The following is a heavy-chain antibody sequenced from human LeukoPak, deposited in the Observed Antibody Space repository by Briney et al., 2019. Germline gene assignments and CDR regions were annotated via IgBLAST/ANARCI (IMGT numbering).Heavy chain of an antibody. J-gene: IGHJ4*02. CDR2: ISGSGGST. CDR3: AMYYDSSGYPLYYFDY. D-gene: IGHD3-22*01. V-gene: IGHV3-23*01. Sequence: GGSLRLSCAASGFTFSSYAMSWVRQAPGKGLEWVSAISGSGGSTYYADSVKGRFTISRDNSKNTLYLQMNSLRAEDTAVYYCAMYYDSSGYPLYYFDYWGQGTLVTVSS. CDR1: GFTFSSYA.